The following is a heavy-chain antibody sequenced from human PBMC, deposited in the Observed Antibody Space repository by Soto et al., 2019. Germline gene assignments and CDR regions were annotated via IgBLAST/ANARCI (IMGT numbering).Heavy chain of an antibody. CDR1: GFTFSSYG. Sequence: QVQLVESGGGVVQPGRSLRLSCAASGFTFSSYGMHWVRQAPGKGLEWVAVIWYDGSNKYYADSVKGRFTISRDNSKNTLYLQMNSLRAEDTAVYYCARVGYTVTTYAFDIWGQGTMFTVSS. D-gene: IGHD4-17*01. CDR2: IWYDGSNK. CDR3: ARVGYTVTTYAFDI. V-gene: IGHV3-33*01. J-gene: IGHJ3*02.